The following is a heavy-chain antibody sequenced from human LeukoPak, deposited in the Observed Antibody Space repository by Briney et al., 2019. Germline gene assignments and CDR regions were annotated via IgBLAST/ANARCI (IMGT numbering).Heavy chain of an antibody. V-gene: IGHV3-74*01. D-gene: IGHD3/OR15-3a*01. J-gene: IGHJ4*02. CDR3: ARDGRGPDY. Sequence: PGGSLRRSCAASGFTLSSHWMHWVRQAPGKGLVCVSRIESDGSTAYADSVKGRFIISRDNAKNTLYLQMNSLRAEDTAVYYCARDGRGPDYWGQGTLVTVSS. CDR2: IESDGST. CDR1: GFTLSSHW.